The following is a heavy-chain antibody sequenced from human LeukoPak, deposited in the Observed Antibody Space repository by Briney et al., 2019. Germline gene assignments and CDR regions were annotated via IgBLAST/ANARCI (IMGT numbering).Heavy chain of an antibody. CDR3: AKEITMVPSDY. J-gene: IGHJ4*02. D-gene: IGHD3-10*01. Sequence: GGSLRLSCAASGVTLSPYGVHCVRQAPGKGLEWVAFISYDGSKKFYTDSVKGRFTISRDNSKNTLYLQMNSLRAEDAAVYYCAKEITMVPSDYWGQGTLVTVSS. CDR2: ISYDGSKK. CDR1: GVTLSPYG. V-gene: IGHV3-30*18.